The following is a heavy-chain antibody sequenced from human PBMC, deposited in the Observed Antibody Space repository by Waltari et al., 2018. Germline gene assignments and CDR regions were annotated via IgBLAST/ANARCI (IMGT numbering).Heavy chain of an antibody. J-gene: IGHJ4*02. D-gene: IGHD4-17*01. Sequence: QVQLQESGPGLVKPSETLSLTCAVYGYSISRGYYWGWIRQPPGKGLEWIGSIYHSGSTYYNPSLKSRVTISVDTSKNQFSLKLSSVTAADTAVYYCARGFVVHYGDYGFGYWGQGTLVTVSS. CDR2: IYHSGST. CDR3: ARGFVVHYGDYGFGY. CDR1: GYSISRGYY. V-gene: IGHV4-38-2*01.